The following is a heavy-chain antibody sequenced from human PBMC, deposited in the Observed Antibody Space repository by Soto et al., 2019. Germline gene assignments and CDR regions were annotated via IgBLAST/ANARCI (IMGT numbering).Heavy chain of an antibody. J-gene: IGHJ4*02. D-gene: IGHD3-10*01. CDR2: INEDGGER. CDR3: ARGCRGSPCLVAY. V-gene: IGHV3-7*01. Sequence: QAGGSLRLSCAASGFTFSTHWMKWVRQAPGKGLEWVANINEDGGERHYGDSVKGRFVISRDNAKDSLYLQMSSLSAEDTALYFFARGCRGSPCLVAYWGLGTLDTVSS. CDR1: GFTFSTHW.